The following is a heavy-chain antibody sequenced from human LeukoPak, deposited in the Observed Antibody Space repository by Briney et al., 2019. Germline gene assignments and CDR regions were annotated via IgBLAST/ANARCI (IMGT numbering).Heavy chain of an antibody. J-gene: IGHJ4*02. V-gene: IGHV4-59*08. D-gene: IGHD1-26*01. CDR2: ICYSGST. CDR1: GGSMSSYY. CDR3: ARQSGRNLLDS. Sequence: PSETLSLTCTVSGGSMSSYYWSWIRQPPGKGLEWIGHICYSGSTNYNPSPKSRVTMSVDTSKNQFSLEVSSVTTADTAVYYCARQSGRNLLDSWGQGTLVTVSS.